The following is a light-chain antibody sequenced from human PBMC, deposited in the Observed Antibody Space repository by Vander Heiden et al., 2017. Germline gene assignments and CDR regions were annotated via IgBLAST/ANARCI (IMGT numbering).Light chain of an antibody. CDR3: QQDNSYSQA. CDR2: KAS. CDR1: QSISSW. J-gene: IGKJ2*01. Sequence: DIQMTQSPSTLSASVGDRVTITCWASQSISSWLAWYQQKPGKAPKLLIYKASSLESGVPSRFSGSGSGTEFTLTISSLQPDDFATYYCQQDNSYSQAFGQGTKLEIK. V-gene: IGKV1-5*03.